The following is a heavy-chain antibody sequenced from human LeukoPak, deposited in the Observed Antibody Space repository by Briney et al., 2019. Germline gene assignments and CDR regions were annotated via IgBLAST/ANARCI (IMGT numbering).Heavy chain of an antibody. CDR3: ARGDDYYYDSSGYFDY. J-gene: IGHJ4*02. V-gene: IGHV5-51*01. CDR1: GYSFTSYW. D-gene: IGHD3-22*01. CDR2: IYPGDSDT. Sequence: GESLKISCKGSGYSFTSYWIGWVRQIPGKGLEWMGIIYPGDSDTRYSPSFQGQVTISADKSISTAYLQWSSLKASDTAMYYCARGDDYYYDSSGYFDYWGQGTLVTVSS.